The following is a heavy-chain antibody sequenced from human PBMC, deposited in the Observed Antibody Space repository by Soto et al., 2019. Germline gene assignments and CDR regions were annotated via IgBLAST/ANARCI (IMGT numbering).Heavy chain of an antibody. Sequence: ASVKVSCKASGYTFTSYVISWVRHAPGQGLEWMGWISAYNGNTNYAQKLQGRVTMTTDTSTSTAYMELRSLRSDDTAVYYCARAVAATIYYYYGMDVWGQGTTVTVSS. J-gene: IGHJ6*02. D-gene: IGHD2-15*01. CDR3: ARAVAATIYYYYGMDV. CDR1: GYTFTSYV. V-gene: IGHV1-18*01. CDR2: ISAYNGNT.